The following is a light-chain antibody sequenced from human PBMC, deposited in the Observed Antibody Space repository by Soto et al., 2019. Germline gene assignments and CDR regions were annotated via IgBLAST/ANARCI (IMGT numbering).Light chain of an antibody. J-gene: IGKJ5*01. Sequence: DIQMTQSPSSLSASVGDRVTTTCQASQNINNYLNWYQQKPGRAPKLLIYDASNLEAGVPSRFRGSGSGTDFTFTISSLQPEDIATYYCQQYENLPTFGQGTRLEIK. CDR3: QQYENLPT. CDR1: QNINNY. V-gene: IGKV1-33*01. CDR2: DAS.